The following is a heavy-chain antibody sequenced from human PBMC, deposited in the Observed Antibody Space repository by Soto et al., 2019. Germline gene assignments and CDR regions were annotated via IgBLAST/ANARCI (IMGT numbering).Heavy chain of an antibody. CDR1: GGSISSYY. Sequence: QVQLQESGPGVVKPSETLSLTCIVSGGSISSYYWSWIRQPPGKGLEWIGYIYYSGSTNYNPSLKSRVTISVDTSKNQFSLKLSSVTAADTAVYYCARVRLGSGSYYCDYWGQGTLVTVSS. CDR2: IYYSGST. CDR3: ARVRLGSGSYYCDY. D-gene: IGHD3-10*01. J-gene: IGHJ4*02. V-gene: IGHV4-59*01.